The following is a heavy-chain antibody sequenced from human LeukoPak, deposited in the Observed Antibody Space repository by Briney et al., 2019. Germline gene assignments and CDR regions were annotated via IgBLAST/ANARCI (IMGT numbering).Heavy chain of an antibody. D-gene: IGHD5-18*01. Sequence: ASVKVSCKASGYTFTGYYMHWVRQAPGQGLEWMGWISPNSGGTNYAQKFQGRVTMTRDTSISTAYMELSRLRSDDTAVYYCARVKGSYEAVTGWGQGTLVTVSS. CDR3: ARVKGSYEAVTG. V-gene: IGHV1-2*02. CDR1: GYTFTGYY. CDR2: ISPNSGGT. J-gene: IGHJ4*02.